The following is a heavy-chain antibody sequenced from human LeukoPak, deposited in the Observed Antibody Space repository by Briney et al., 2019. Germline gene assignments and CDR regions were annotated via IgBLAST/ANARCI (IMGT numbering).Heavy chain of an antibody. CDR1: GFTFSSYE. Sequence: PGGSLRLSCAASGFTFSSYEMNWVRQAPGKGLEGVSYISSSGSTIYYADSVKGRFTISRDNAKNSLYLQMNSLRAEDTAVYYCAAAVAGTLQEIDYWGQGTLVTVSS. CDR3: AAAVAGTLQEIDY. J-gene: IGHJ4*02. V-gene: IGHV3-48*03. D-gene: IGHD6-19*01. CDR2: ISSSGSTI.